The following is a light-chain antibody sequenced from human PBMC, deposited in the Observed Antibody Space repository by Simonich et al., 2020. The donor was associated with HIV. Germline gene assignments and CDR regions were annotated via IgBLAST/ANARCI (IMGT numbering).Light chain of an antibody. CDR1: SGHSNYT. CDR2: LNSDGSH. V-gene: IGLV4-69*01. J-gene: IGLJ2*01. Sequence: QLVLTQSPSASASLGASVKLTCTLSSGHSNYTIAWHQQQPETGPRYLMKLNSDGSHSKGDGIPDRFSGSSSGAERYLTISSLQSEDEADYYCQTWGTGNVVFGGGTKVTVL. CDR3: QTWGTGNVV.